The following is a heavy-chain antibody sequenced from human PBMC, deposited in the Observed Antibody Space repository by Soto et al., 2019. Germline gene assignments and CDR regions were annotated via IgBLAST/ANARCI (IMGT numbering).Heavy chain of an antibody. CDR3: AKDRHPDGIWTFDS. Sequence: EVKLLESGGDLVQPGGSLRLSCATSGFTFSSFAMAWFRQAPGRGLEWVSEILGGGSTFYADSMKGRITISRDDSKNTLYLQMNSLRVDDTALYYCAKDRHPDGIWTFDSWGQGTLVTVSS. D-gene: IGHD2-8*01. CDR1: GFTFSSFA. J-gene: IGHJ4*02. CDR2: ILGGGST. V-gene: IGHV3-23*01.